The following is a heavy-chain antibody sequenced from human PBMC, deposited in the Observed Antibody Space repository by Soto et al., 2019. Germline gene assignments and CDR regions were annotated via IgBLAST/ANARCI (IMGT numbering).Heavy chain of an antibody. J-gene: IGHJ4*02. CDR1: GFTFSSYW. Sequence: GGSLRLSCAASGFTFSSYWMSWVRQAPGKGLEWVANIKQDGREKYYVASGKGRFTISRDNAKNSLYLQMNSLRAEDTAVYYCARDLAAPFDYWGQGTLVTVSS. CDR3: ARDLAAPFDY. D-gene: IGHD6-6*01. V-gene: IGHV3-7*01. CDR2: IKQDGREK.